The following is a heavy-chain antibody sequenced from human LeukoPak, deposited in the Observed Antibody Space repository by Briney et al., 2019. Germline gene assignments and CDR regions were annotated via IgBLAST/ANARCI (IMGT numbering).Heavy chain of an antibody. CDR2: INHSGST. Sequence: SETLSLTCAVYGGSLSGYYWSWIRQPPGKGLEWIGEINHSGSTNYNPSLKSRVTISVDTSKNQFSLKLSSVTAADTAVYYCARRSSSWYFGLSRFDYWGQGTLVTVSS. CDR3: ARRSSSWYFGLSRFDY. D-gene: IGHD6-13*01. J-gene: IGHJ4*02. CDR1: GGSLSGYY. V-gene: IGHV4-34*01.